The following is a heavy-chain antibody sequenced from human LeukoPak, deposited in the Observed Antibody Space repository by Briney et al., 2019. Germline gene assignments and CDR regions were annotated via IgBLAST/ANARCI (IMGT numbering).Heavy chain of an antibody. J-gene: IGHJ4*02. CDR3: ARDEAEYSSSAGFDY. CDR1: GYTFTSYY. Sequence: ASVKVSFKASGYTFTSYYMHWVRQAPGQGLEWMGIINPSGGSTSYAQKFQGRVTMTRDMSTSTVYMELSSLRSEDTAVYYCARDEAEYSSSAGFDYWGQGTLVTVSS. CDR2: INPSGGST. V-gene: IGHV1-46*01. D-gene: IGHD6-6*01.